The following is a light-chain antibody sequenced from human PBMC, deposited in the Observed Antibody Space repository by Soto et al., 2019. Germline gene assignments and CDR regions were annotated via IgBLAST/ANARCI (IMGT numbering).Light chain of an antibody. CDR3: QQSYTAPLT. CDR2: AAS. V-gene: IGKV1-39*01. J-gene: IGKJ4*01. CDR1: QSISSY. Sequence: DIQMTQSPSTLPASVGDRVTITCRASQSISSYLNWYQQKPGKAPKLLIYAASSLQSGVPSRFSGSGSGTDFTLTIRSLQPEDFATYYCQQSYTAPLTFGGGTKVDIK.